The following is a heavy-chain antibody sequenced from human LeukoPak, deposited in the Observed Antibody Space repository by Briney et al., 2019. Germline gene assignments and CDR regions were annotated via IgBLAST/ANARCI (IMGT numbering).Heavy chain of an antibody. CDR3: AKDQRYFGSGSDSYFDY. CDR1: GFTFSSYA. CDR2: ISGSGGSK. Sequence: PGGSLRLSCAASGFTFSSYAMSWVRQAPGKGLEWVSGISGSGGSKYFADSVKGRFTISRDNSKNTLYLQMNSLRAEDTAVYHCAKDQRYFGSGSDSYFDYWGQGTLVTVSS. D-gene: IGHD3-10*01. V-gene: IGHV3-23*01. J-gene: IGHJ4*02.